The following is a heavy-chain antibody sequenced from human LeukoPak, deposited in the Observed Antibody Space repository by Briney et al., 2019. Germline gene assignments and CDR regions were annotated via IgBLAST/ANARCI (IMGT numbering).Heavy chain of an antibody. CDR2: MDEETNLYAT. CDR1: GFTFSDSA. J-gene: IGHJ5*02. D-gene: IGHD1-26*01. CDR3: DSGSYNWFDP. Sequence: GGSLRLSCVASGFTFSDSAIHWVRQSSGKGLEWIGHMDEETNLYATALAASVKGRFTVSRDDSKNTAYLHMNSLKTEDTALYTRDSGSYNWFDPWGQGTLVTVSS. V-gene: IGHV3-73*01.